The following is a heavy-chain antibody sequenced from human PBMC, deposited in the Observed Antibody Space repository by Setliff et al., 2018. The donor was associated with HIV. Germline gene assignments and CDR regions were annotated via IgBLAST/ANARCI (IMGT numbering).Heavy chain of an antibody. Sequence: SETMSLTCTVSGCSISTYYWGWIRQPPGKGLEWDGSIYFTGSSDNKPSLKSRVTLSVDTSKHQFSLKLSSVTAADAAVYYCARVQMAYAASGVWGQGSMVTVSS. J-gene: IGHJ3*01. V-gene: IGHV4-59*01. CDR2: IYFTGSS. CDR1: GCSISTYY. D-gene: IGHD4-17*01. CDR3: ARVQMAYAASGV.